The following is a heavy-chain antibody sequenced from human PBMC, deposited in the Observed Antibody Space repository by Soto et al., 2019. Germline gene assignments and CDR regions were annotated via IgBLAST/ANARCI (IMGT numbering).Heavy chain of an antibody. J-gene: IGHJ4*02. CDR3: ARAHILFDY. CDR2: INHSGST. V-gene: IGHV4-34*01. D-gene: IGHD2-21*01. CDR1: GGSFSGYY. Sequence: PSETLSLTCAVYGGSFSGYYWSWIRQPPGKGLEWIGEINHSGSTNYNPSLKSRVTISVDTSKNQFSLKLSSVTAADTAVYYCARAHILFDYWGQGTLVTVPQ.